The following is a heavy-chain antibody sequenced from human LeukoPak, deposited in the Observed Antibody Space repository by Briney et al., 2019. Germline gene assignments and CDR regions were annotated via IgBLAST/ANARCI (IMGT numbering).Heavy chain of an antibody. D-gene: IGHD6-13*01. J-gene: IGHJ4*02. Sequence: SETLSLTCTVSGGSISSYYWSWIRQPPGKGLEWIGSIYYSGSTYYNPPLKSRVTISVDTSKNQFSLKLSSVTAADTAVYYCASPGYSSDYWGQGTLVTVSS. CDR1: GGSISSYY. CDR3: ASPGYSSDY. CDR2: IYYSGST. V-gene: IGHV4-59*05.